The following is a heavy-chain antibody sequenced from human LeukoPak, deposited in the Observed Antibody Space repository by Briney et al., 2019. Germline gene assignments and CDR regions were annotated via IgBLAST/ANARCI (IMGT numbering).Heavy chain of an antibody. CDR1: GYTFTGYY. Sequence: ASVKVSCKASGYTFTGYYMHWVRQAPGQGLEWMGWINPNSGGTNYAQKFQGRVTMTRDTSISTAYMELSRLRSDDTAVYYCARDPGYYYDGSGYCLDYWGQGTLVTVSS. CDR2: INPNSGGT. J-gene: IGHJ4*02. CDR3: ARDPGYYYDGSGYCLDY. D-gene: IGHD3-22*01. V-gene: IGHV1-2*02.